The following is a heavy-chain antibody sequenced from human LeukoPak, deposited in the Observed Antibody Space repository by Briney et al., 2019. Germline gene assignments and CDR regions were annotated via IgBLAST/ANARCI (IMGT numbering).Heavy chain of an antibody. V-gene: IGHV1-69*05. CDR3: ASAYYYDSSGTY. J-gene: IGHJ4*02. CDR1: GGTFSSYA. CDR2: IIPIFGTA. Sequence: SVKVSCKASGGTFSSYAISWVRQAPGQGLEWMGRIIPIFGTANYAQKFQGRVTITTDESTSTAYMELSSPRSEDTAVYYCASAYYYDSSGTYWGQGTLVTVSS. D-gene: IGHD3-22*01.